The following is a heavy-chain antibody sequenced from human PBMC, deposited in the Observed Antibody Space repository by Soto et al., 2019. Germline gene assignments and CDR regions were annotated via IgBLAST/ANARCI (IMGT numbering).Heavy chain of an antibody. CDR3: AKRGGVVGGSEHPFFEY. D-gene: IGHD2-15*01. J-gene: IGHJ4*02. CDR1: GFIFSNYG. V-gene: IGHV3-30*18. Sequence: QVQLVESGGGVVQPGKSLRLSCAASGFIFSNYGMHWVRQAPGKGLEWVALISFDGKNRNYADSVKGRCTIYRDNPKNTLYLEMNGLRPEDTAFYYCAKRGGVVGGSEHPFFEYWGQGTLVTVSS. CDR2: ISFDGKNR.